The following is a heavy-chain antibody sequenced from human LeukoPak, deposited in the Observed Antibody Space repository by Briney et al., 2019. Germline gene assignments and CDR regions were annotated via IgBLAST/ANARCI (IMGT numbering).Heavy chain of an antibody. V-gene: IGHV4-59*08. D-gene: IGHD6-6*01. J-gene: IGHJ6*02. CDR2: IYYSGST. CDR1: GVSISIYF. CDR3: ARSSNYYYYGMDV. Sequence: SETLSLPCTVSGVSISIYFWSWLRHPPGKGLEWIGYIYYSGSTNYNPSLKSRVTISVDTSKNQCSLKLSSVTAADTAVYYCARSSNYYYYGMDVWGQGTTVTVSS.